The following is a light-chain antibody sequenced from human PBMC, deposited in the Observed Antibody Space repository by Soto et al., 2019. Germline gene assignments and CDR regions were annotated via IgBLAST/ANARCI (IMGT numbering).Light chain of an antibody. Sequence: VLAPCPGPISFSPGARATLSYRASQSVSSSYLAWYQQKPGQAPRLLIYDTSTRATGIPARFSGSGSGTEFSLTINSLQSEDFAVYYCHHYNNWWAFGQGTKVDNK. J-gene: IGKJ1*01. CDR3: HHYNNWWA. CDR2: DTS. V-gene: IGKV3-15*01. CDR1: QSVSSSY.